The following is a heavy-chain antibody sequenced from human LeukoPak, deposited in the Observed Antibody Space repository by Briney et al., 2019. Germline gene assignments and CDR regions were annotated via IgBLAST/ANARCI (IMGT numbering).Heavy chain of an antibody. J-gene: IGHJ4*02. CDR2: ISAYNGNT. CDR3: ARYYYDTSGYRRPFEY. CDR1: GYTFTSYG. Sequence: ASVKVSCKASGYTFTSYGISWVRQAPGQGLEWMGWISAYNGNTNYAQKLQGRVTMTTDTSTSTAYMELRSLRSDDTAVYYCARYYYDTSGYRRPFEYWGQGTLVTASS. V-gene: IGHV1-18*01. D-gene: IGHD3-22*01.